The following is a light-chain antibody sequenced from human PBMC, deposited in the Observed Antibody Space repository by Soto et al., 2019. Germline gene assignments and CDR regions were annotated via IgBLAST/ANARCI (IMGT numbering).Light chain of an antibody. CDR2: QDS. J-gene: IGLJ2*01. CDR3: QAWDSSTALDVV. V-gene: IGLV3-1*01. CDR1: KLGDKY. Sequence: SYELTHLPSVPVSPVQTASITCSGDKLGDKYACWYQQKPGQSPVRVIYQDSRRPSGIPERFSGSNSGNTATLTISGTQAMDDADYYCQAWDSSTALDVVFGGGTQLTVL.